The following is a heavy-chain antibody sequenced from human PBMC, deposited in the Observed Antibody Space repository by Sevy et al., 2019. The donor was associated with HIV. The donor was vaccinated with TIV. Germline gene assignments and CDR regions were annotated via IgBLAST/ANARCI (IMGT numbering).Heavy chain of an antibody. V-gene: IGHV1-2*02. CDR1: GNTFTVYY. D-gene: IGHD3-3*01. CDR3: ARVGTIFSLLGYFDY. J-gene: IGHJ4*02. Sequence: ASVKVSCKASGNTFTVYYMYWVRQAPGQGLEWMGWINPNSGGTNYAQKFQGRVTMTSDTSINTAYMELSRLRSDDTAVYYCARVGTIFSLLGYFDYSGQGTLVTVSS. CDR2: INPNSGGT.